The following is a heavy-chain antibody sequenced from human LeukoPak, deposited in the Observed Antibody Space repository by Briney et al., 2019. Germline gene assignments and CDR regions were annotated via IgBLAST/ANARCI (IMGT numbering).Heavy chain of an antibody. CDR2: ISAYNGNT. D-gene: IGHD3-10*01. CDR3: ARDQYYYGSGSYSFDY. CDR1: GYTFTSYD. J-gene: IGHJ4*02. V-gene: IGHV1-18*01. Sequence: ASVKVSCKASGYTFTSYDINWVRQATGQGLEWMGWISAYNGNTNYAQKLQGRVTMTTDTSTSTAYMELRSLRSDDTAVYYCARDQYYYGSGSYSFDYWGQGTLVTVSS.